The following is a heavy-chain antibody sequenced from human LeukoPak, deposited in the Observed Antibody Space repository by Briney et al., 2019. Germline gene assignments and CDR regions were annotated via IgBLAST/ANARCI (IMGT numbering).Heavy chain of an antibody. CDR2: FDPADDKT. J-gene: IGHJ4*02. CDR3: ATYDSSGYLGY. CDR1: GYSLTELS. Sequence: ASVKVSCKVSGYSLTELSMHWVRQAPGKGLEWMGGFDPADDKTISAQKFQGRVTLTEDTSTDTAYMELSSLRSEDTAVYYCATYDSSGYLGYWGQGTLVTVSS. V-gene: IGHV1-24*01. D-gene: IGHD3-22*01.